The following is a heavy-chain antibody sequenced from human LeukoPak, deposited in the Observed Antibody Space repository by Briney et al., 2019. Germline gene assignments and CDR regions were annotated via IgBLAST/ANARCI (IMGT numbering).Heavy chain of an antibody. CDR1: GGSFSGYY. V-gene: IGHV4-34*01. Sequence: PSETLSLTCAVYGGSFSGYYWSWIRQPPGKGLEWIGEINHSGNTNYNPSLKSRVTISVDTSKNQFSLKLSSVTAADTAVYYCARGMASLLWWSYYFDYWGQGTLVTVSS. CDR2: INHSGNT. CDR3: ARGMASLLWWSYYFDY. J-gene: IGHJ4*02. D-gene: IGHD2-21*01.